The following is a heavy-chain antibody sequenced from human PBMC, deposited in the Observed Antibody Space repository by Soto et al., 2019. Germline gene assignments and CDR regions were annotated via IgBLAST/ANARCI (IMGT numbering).Heavy chain of an antibody. V-gene: IGHV3-23*01. CDR2: ISGSGGST. J-gene: IGHJ3*02. D-gene: IGHD3-22*01. CDR1: GFTFSSYA. Sequence: QPVGSLRLSCAASGFTFSSYAMSWVRQAPGKGLEWVSAISGSGGSTYYADSVKGRFTISRDNSKNTLYLQMNSLRAEDTAVYYCAKLLEPVVVIRSDAFDIWGQGTMVTVSS. CDR3: AKLLEPVVVIRSDAFDI.